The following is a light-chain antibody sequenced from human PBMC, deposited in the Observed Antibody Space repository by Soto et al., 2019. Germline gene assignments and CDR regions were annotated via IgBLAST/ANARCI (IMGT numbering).Light chain of an antibody. CDR3: QQYNNWPPL. CDR1: QSVSSN. V-gene: IGKV3-15*01. CDR2: GAS. Sequence: EIVLTQSPATLSLSPGERATLSCRASQSVSSNLAWYQQKPGQAPRLPIYGASTRATGIPARFSGSGSGTEFTLTISSLQSEDFAVYYCQQYNNWPPLFGPGTKVDI. J-gene: IGKJ3*01.